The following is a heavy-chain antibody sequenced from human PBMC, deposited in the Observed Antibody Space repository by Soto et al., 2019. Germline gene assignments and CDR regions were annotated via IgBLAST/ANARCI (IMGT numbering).Heavy chain of an antibody. J-gene: IGHJ3*02. D-gene: IGHD3-22*01. CDR2: IYYSGST. V-gene: IGHV4-59*01. CDR1: GGSISSYY. CDR3: ARDSTYYYDSSGPIVDAFDI. Sequence: SSETLSLTCTVSGGSISSYYWSWIRQPPGKGLEWIGYIYYSGSTNYNPSLKSRVTISVDTSKNQFSLKLSSVTAADTAVYYCARDSTYYYDSSGPIVDAFDIWGQGTMVTVSS.